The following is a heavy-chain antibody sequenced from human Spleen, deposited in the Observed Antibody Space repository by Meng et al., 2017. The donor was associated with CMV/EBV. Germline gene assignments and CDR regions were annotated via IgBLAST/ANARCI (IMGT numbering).Heavy chain of an antibody. CDR1: GFTVSSNY. CDR3: AKDHDFWSVGGTFDP. D-gene: IGHD3-3*01. V-gene: IGHV3-53*01. J-gene: IGHJ5*02. CDR2: IYSGGST. Sequence: GGSLRLSCAASGFTVSSNYMSWVRQAPGKGLEWVSVIYSGGSTYYADSVKGRFTISRDNSKNTLYLQMNSLRAEDTAVYYCAKDHDFWSVGGTFDPWGQGTLVTVSS.